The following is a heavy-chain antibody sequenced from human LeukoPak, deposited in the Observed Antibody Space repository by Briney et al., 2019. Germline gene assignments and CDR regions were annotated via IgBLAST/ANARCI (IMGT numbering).Heavy chain of an antibody. CDR2: ISGSGGST. D-gene: IGHD3-3*01. CDR1: GFTFSTYV. V-gene: IGHV3-23*01. CDR3: AKPSYYDFWSASLGWFDP. Sequence: PGGSLRLSCAASGFTFSTYVMSWVRQAPGKGLEWVSAISGSGGSTYYADSVKGRFTISRDNSKNTLYLQMNSLRAEDTAVYYCAKPSYYDFWSASLGWFDPWGQGTLVTVSS. J-gene: IGHJ5*02.